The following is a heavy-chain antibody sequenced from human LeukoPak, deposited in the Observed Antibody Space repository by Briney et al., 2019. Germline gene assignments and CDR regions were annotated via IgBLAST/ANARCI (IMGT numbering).Heavy chain of an antibody. Sequence: SETLSLTCTVSGYSISSGYYWGWMRQPPGKGLEWSGSIYHSGSTYYTPSLKSRVTISVDTSKNQFSLKLSSVTAADTAVYYCAGASYGSGSYGGYYFDYWGQGTLVTVSS. CDR2: IYHSGST. CDR3: AGASYGSGSYGGYYFDY. D-gene: IGHD3-10*01. V-gene: IGHV4-38-2*02. CDR1: GYSISSGYY. J-gene: IGHJ4*02.